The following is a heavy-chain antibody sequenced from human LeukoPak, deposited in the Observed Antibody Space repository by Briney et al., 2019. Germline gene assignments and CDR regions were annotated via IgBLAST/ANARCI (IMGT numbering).Heavy chain of an antibody. D-gene: IGHD3-16*01. J-gene: IGHJ4*02. CDR2: ISDSGGTT. V-gene: IGHV3-23*01. Sequence: GGSLRLSCAASGSTFSSNAMYWVRQAPGRGLEWVATISDSGGTTYYADSVKGRLTISRDNSKNTLYLQMNSLSPEDTAVFYCARRPGGLYYFDYWGQGVLVTVSS. CDR3: ARRPGGLYYFDY. CDR1: GSTFSSNA.